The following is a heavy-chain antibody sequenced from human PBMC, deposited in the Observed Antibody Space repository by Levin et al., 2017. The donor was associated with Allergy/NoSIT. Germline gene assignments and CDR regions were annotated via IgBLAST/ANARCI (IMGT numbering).Heavy chain of an antibody. Sequence: SGGSLRLSCAASGFTFSSYWMSWVRQAPGKGLEWVANIKQDGSEKYYVDSVKGRFTISRDNAKNSLYLQMNSLRAEDTAVYYCTSCGMVATYYYYGMDVWGQGTTVTVSS. V-gene: IGHV3-7*01. CDR1: GFTFSSYW. J-gene: IGHJ6*02. CDR3: TSCGMVATYYYYGMDV. D-gene: IGHD5-12*01. CDR2: IKQDGSEK.